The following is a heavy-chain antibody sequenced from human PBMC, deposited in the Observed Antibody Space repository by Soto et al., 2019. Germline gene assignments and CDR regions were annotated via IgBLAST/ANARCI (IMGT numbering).Heavy chain of an antibody. D-gene: IGHD3-3*01. CDR3: GRGFWSGYYFHPYYYYYYMDV. CDR1: GYTFTSYD. Sequence: ASVKVSCKASGYTFTSYDINWVRQATGQGLEWMGWMNPNSGNTGYAQKFQGRVTMTRNTSISTAYMELSSLRSEDTAVYYCGRGFWSGYYFHPYYYYYYMDVWGKGTTVTVSS. J-gene: IGHJ6*03. CDR2: MNPNSGNT. V-gene: IGHV1-8*01.